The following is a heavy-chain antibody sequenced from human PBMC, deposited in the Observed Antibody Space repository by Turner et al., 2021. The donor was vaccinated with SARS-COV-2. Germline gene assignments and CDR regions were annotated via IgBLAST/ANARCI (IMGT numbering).Heavy chain of an antibody. CDR3: ARSWGGILTGYSFDP. D-gene: IGHD3-9*01. CDR2: IYHSGST. J-gene: IGHJ5*02. Sequence: QVQLQQCGAGLLKPSETLSLTCGVYGGSFSGYYGSWIPQPPGKGLEWIGEIYHSGSTNYNPSLKSRVTISVDTSKNQFSLKLSSVTAADTAVYYCARSWGGILTGYSFDPWGQGTLVTVSS. CDR1: GGSFSGYY. V-gene: IGHV4-34*01.